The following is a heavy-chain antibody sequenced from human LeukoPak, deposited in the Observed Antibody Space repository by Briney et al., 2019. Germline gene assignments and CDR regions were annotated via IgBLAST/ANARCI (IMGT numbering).Heavy chain of an antibody. CDR1: GFTFSSYW. J-gene: IGHJ4*02. V-gene: IGHV3-74*01. CDR2: INSDGSNT. CDR3: ARQGAKRPYYDILTSDY. D-gene: IGHD3-9*01. Sequence: GGSLRLSCAASGFTFSSYWMHWVRQAPGKGLVWVLRINSDGSNTSYADSVKGRFTISRDNAKNTLYLQMNSLRAEDTAVYYCARQGAKRPYYDILTSDYWGQGTLVTVSS.